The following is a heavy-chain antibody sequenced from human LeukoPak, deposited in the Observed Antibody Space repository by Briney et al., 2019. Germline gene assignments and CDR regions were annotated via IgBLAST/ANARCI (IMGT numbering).Heavy chain of an antibody. V-gene: IGHV1-46*01. CDR3: ARDRPVVVVAAMDRFDP. D-gene: IGHD2-15*01. CDR1: GYTFTSYG. J-gene: IGHJ5*02. Sequence: ASVKVSCKASGYTFTSYGISWVRQAPGQGLEWVGLINPTGTSTTYAQKFQGRVTMTRDMSTTTDYMELSSLRSEDTAVYYCARDRPVVVVAAMDRFDPWGQGTLVTVSS. CDR2: INPTGTST.